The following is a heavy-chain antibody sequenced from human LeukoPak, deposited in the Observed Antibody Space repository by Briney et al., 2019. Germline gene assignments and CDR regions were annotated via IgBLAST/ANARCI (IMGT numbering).Heavy chain of an antibody. CDR2: IRQDGSEK. Sequence: GGSLRLSCAASGFTFSNYWMSWVRQAPGKGLEWVANIRQDGSEKYYVDSVKGRFTISRDNAKNSLYLQMNSLRAEDTAVYYCARVGIAVAGYFDYWGQGTLVTVSS. CDR3: ARVGIAVAGYFDY. D-gene: IGHD6-19*01. J-gene: IGHJ4*02. CDR1: GFTFSNYW. V-gene: IGHV3-7*01.